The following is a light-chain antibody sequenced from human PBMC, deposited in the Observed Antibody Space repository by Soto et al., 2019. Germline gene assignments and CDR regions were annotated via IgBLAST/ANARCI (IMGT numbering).Light chain of an antibody. J-gene: IGLJ1*01. CDR2: EVR. CDR3: SSYTTSSTRV. V-gene: IGLV2-14*03. Sequence: QSVLTQPASVSGSPGQSITISCTGTSSDVGAYDLVSWYQQHPDKAPKLMIYEVRNRPSGVSNRFSGSKSVNTATLTISGLQAEDEADYYCSSYTTSSTRVFGTGTKVTV. CDR1: SSDVGAYDL.